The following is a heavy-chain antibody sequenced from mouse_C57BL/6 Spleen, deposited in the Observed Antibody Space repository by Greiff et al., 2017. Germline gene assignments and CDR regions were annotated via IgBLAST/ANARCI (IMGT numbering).Heavy chain of an antibody. J-gene: IGHJ2*01. CDR3: ARLGGDY. D-gene: IGHD4-1*01. CDR2: ISSGSSTI. CDR1: GFTFSDYG. Sequence: EVQLQGSGGGLVKPGGSLKLSGAPSGFTFSDYGMHWVRQAPEKGLEWVAYISSGSSTIYYADTVKGRFTISRDNAKNTLFLQMTSLRSEDTAMYYCARLGGDYWGQGTTLTVSS. V-gene: IGHV5-17*01.